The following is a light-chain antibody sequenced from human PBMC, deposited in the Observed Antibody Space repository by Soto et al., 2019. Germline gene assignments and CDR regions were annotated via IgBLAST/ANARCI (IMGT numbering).Light chain of an antibody. CDR3: QVWDSSSDHPGV. CDR1: NIGSKS. J-gene: IGLJ3*02. Sequence: SYELTQPPSVSVAPGKTARITCGGNNIGSKSVHWYQQKPGQAPVLVIYYDSDRPSGIPERFSGSNSGNTATLTISRVEAGEEADYYCQVWDSSSDHPGVFGEGTKLTVL. V-gene: IGLV3-21*04. CDR2: YDS.